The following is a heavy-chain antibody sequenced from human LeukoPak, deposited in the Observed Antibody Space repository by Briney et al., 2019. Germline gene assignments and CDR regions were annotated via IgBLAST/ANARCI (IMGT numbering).Heavy chain of an antibody. CDR2: VSHSGST. J-gene: IGHJ5*02. CDR3: ARGRTHNWFDP. D-gene: IGHD3/OR15-3a*01. V-gene: IGHV4-34*01. Sequence: SETLSLTCTVSGGSISSYYWSWIRQSPGKGLEWIGEVSHSGSTLYNPSLKSRVTLSVDTFKNHFSLNLSSVTAADTAVYYCARGRTHNWFDPWGQGTLVTVSS. CDR1: GGSISSYY.